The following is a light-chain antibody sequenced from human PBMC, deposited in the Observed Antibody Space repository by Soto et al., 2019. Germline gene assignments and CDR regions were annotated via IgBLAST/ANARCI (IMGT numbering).Light chain of an antibody. CDR1: SSDVGGYNY. CDR3: SSYTRQYPPSYV. CDR2: EVS. V-gene: IGLV2-14*01. Sequence: QSALTQPASVSGSPGQSITLSCTGTSSDVGGYNYVSWYQQHPGKAPKLMIYEVSNRPSGISHRFSGSKSSNTASLTISGLRGEDEADYYCSSYTRQYPPSYVFGAGTKVTVL. J-gene: IGLJ1*01.